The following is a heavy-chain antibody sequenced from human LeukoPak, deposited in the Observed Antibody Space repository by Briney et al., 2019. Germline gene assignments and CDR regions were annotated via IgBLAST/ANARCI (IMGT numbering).Heavy chain of an antibody. CDR3: ARNSWADY. CDR1: GFTFSNYP. Sequence: TGGSLRLSCAASGFTFSNYPMHWVRQAPGKGLEYVSAISSNGGSTYYSNSVKGRFTISRDNSRNTVYFQMDTLRAEDMAVYYCARNSWADYWGQGTLVAVSS. D-gene: IGHD3-16*01. CDR2: ISSNGGST. V-gene: IGHV3-64*01. J-gene: IGHJ4*02.